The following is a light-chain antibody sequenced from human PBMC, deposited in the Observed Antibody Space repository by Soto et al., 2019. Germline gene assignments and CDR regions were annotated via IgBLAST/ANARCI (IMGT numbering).Light chain of an antibody. J-gene: IGKJ1*01. V-gene: IGKV1-39*01. CDR1: QSIRRN. CDR3: QQSYSNPRT. CDR2: TAS. Sequence: DIQMTQSPSSLSASVGDRVIITCRASQSIRRNLNWYQQKPGKAPNLLIHTASGLQSGVPSRFSGSGSGTDFTLTISTLQPEDFASYFCQQSYSNPRTFGQGTRVEV.